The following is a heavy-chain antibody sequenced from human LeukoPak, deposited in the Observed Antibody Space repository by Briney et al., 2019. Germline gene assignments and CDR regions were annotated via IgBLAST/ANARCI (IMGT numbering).Heavy chain of an antibody. CDR1: GFTFSSYE. V-gene: IGHV3-48*03. Sequence: PGGSLRLSCAASGFTFSSYEMNWVRQAPGKGLEWVSYISSSGSTIYYADSVKGRFTISRDNAKNSLYLQMNSLRAEDTAVYYCAREVRRYFDVWGQGTLVTVSS. D-gene: IGHD3-9*01. J-gene: IGHJ4*02. CDR3: AREVRRYFDV. CDR2: ISSSGSTI.